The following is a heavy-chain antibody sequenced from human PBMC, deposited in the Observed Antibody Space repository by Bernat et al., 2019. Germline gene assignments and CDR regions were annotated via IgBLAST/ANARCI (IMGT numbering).Heavy chain of an antibody. D-gene: IGHD6-13*01. CDR2: INEDGSEE. Sequence: EVQLVESGGGSVQPGGSRRLSCVGSGFSFSSYWMTWVRQPPGKGLEWVASINEDGSEEQYVDSVKGRFTISRDNTKNSLYLQMNSLRVEDTAVFYCAKRPGYQIGMEVWGQGTTVTVSS. V-gene: IGHV3-7*01. J-gene: IGHJ6*02. CDR3: AKRPGYQIGMEV. CDR1: GFSFSSYW.